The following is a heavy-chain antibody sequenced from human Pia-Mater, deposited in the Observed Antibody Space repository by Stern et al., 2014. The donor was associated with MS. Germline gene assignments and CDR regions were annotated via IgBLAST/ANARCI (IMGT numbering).Heavy chain of an antibody. Sequence: QVQLVQSGAEVKKPGSSMKVSCQASGDSFSTIEISWVRQAPGQGLEWLGGISPLFGTTNCAQKVQGRVTIIADVSTSPVNMELVSLRLEDTAVYYCVRDQGGIAASWGQGTLVTVSS. CDR2: ISPLFGTT. CDR3: VRDQGGIAAS. CDR1: GDSFSTIE. V-gene: IGHV1-69*01. J-gene: IGHJ4*02. D-gene: IGHD6-13*01.